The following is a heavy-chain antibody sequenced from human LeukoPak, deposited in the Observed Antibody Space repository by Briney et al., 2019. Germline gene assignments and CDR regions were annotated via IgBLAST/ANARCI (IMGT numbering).Heavy chain of an antibody. CDR1: GGSCTSGGYY. J-gene: IGHJ6*03. CDR3: ASSSPSDYYYYMDV. Sequence: PAQTLCLTCTVSGGSCTSGGYYWSWIRQHPGKGLEWIGYIYYSESTYYNPCLKSRVTISVDTSKNQFALKLSSVTAADAAVYYCASSSPSDYYYYMDVWGKGTTVTVSS. D-gene: IGHD6-6*01. V-gene: IGHV4-31*03. CDR2: IYYSEST.